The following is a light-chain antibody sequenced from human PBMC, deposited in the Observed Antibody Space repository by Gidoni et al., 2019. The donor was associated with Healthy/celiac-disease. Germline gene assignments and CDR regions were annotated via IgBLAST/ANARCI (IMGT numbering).Light chain of an antibody. CDR3: QQYGSSLPYT. CDR2: GAS. Sequence: EIVLTQSPATLSLSPAERATLSCSASQSVSSSYLAWYQQKPGQAPRLLIYGASSRATGIPERFSGSGSGTDVTLTISRLEPEDFAVYYCQQYGSSLPYTFGQGTKLEIK. V-gene: IGKV3-20*01. J-gene: IGKJ2*01. CDR1: QSVSSSY.